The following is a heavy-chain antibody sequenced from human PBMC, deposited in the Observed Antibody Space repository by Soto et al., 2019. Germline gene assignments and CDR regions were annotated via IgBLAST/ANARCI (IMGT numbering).Heavy chain of an antibody. D-gene: IGHD2-21*01. CDR1: GGNFNIFA. CDR2: ILPVIGTP. J-gene: IGHJ5*02. V-gene: IGHV1-69*18. Sequence: QVQLVQSGAEVKTPGSSVKVSCKASGGNFNIFAISWVRQAPGQGLQWMGMILPVIGTPIIAQTFQGRVTLGADESTHTAYMELTSLTSEDTAVYFCAKDLGISNTWGQGTLVTVSS. CDR3: AKDLGISNT.